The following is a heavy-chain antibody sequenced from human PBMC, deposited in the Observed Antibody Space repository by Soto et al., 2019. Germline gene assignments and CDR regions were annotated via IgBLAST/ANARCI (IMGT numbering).Heavy chain of an antibody. CDR2: ISSSSSTI. Sequence: GGSLRLSCAASGFTFSSYSMNWVRQAPGKGLEWVSYISSSSSTIYYADSVKGRFTISRDNAKNSLYLQMNSLRAEDTAVYYCARADSGYAHGYYYYGMDVWGQGTTVTVSS. CDR3: ARADSGYAHGYYYYGMDV. J-gene: IGHJ6*02. V-gene: IGHV3-48*01. D-gene: IGHD5-12*01. CDR1: GFTFSSYS.